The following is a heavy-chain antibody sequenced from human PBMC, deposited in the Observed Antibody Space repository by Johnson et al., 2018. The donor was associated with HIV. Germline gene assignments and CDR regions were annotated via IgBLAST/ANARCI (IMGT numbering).Heavy chain of an antibody. CDR1: GFNVDDDA. CDR2: INWNGGST. D-gene: IGHD1-26*01. CDR3: ATGENLKWELRFVDAFDI. V-gene: IGHV3-20*04. J-gene: IGHJ3*02. Sequence: VQLVESGGNVVRPGGSLRLSCAASGFNVDDDALSWVRQVPGKGLEWVSGINWNGGSTGYADSVKGRFTISRDNAKNSLYLQMNSLRAEDTALYYCATGENLKWELRFVDAFDIWGQGTMVTVSS.